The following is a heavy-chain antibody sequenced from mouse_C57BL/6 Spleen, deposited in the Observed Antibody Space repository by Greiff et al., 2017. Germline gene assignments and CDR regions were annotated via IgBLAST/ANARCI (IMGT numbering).Heavy chain of an antibody. CDR3: ARSPHYYGSSRGFAY. CDR1: GYAFTNYL. J-gene: IGHJ3*01. D-gene: IGHD1-1*01. V-gene: IGHV1-54*01. Sequence: QVQLKQSGAELVRPGTSVKVSCKASGYAFTNYLIEWVKQRPGQGLEWIGVINPGSGGTNYNEKFKGKATLTADKSSSTAYMQLSSLTSEDSAVYFCARSPHYYGSSRGFAYWGQGTLVTVSA. CDR2: INPGSGGT.